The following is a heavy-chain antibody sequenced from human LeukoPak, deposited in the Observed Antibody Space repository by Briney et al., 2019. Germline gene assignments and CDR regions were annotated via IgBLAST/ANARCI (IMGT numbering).Heavy chain of an antibody. D-gene: IGHD2-15*01. Sequence: PGGSLRLSCAAAGFTFSSYAMSWVRQAPGKGLEWVSHISASGRTTDYADSVKGRFTISRDNSKNTVYLQMNSLRAEDTAVYYCAKLCSGGSCYCNYWGQGTLVTVSS. J-gene: IGHJ4*02. CDR2: ISASGRTT. CDR3: AKLCSGGSCYCNY. V-gene: IGHV3-23*01. CDR1: GFTFSSYA.